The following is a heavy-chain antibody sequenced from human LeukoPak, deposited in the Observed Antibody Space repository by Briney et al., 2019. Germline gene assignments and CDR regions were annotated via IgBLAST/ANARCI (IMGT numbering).Heavy chain of an antibody. Sequence: GGSLRLSCAASGFTFDDYGMHWVRQAPGKGLVWVARINTNGSPTQYADSVTGRFTISRDNAKTTLYLQMNSLRDEDTAVYYCAGDLISGSGSLGYWGQGTLVTVSS. D-gene: IGHD3-10*01. CDR2: INTNGSPT. J-gene: IGHJ4*02. CDR3: AGDLISGSGSLGY. CDR1: GFTFDDYG. V-gene: IGHV3-74*01.